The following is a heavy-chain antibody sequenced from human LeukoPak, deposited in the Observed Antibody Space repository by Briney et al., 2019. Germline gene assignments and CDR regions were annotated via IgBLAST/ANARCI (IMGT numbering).Heavy chain of an antibody. J-gene: IGHJ4*02. CDR1: GFTFSSYS. Sequence: GGSLRLSCAASGFTFSSYSMNWVRQAPGKGLEWVSSISSSSSYIYYADSVKGRFTISRDNAKNSLYLQMNSLRAEDTAVYYCARAGYCSSTSCYALYYWGQGTLVTVSS. CDR3: ARAGYCSSTSCYALYY. V-gene: IGHV3-21*01. CDR2: ISSSSSYI. D-gene: IGHD2-2*03.